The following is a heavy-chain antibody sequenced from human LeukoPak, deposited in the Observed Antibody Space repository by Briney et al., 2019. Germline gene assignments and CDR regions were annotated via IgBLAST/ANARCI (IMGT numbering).Heavy chain of an antibody. CDR1: GFTFSSYS. D-gene: IGHD3-22*01. CDR2: ISSSSSTI. V-gene: IGHV3-48*04. Sequence: GGSLRLSCAASGFTFSSYSMNWVRQAPGKGLEWVSYISSSSSTIYYADSVKGRFTISRDNAKNSLYLQMNSLRAEDTAVYYCAKSYYDSSGSNWFDPWGQGTLVTVSS. J-gene: IGHJ5*02. CDR3: AKSYYDSSGSNWFDP.